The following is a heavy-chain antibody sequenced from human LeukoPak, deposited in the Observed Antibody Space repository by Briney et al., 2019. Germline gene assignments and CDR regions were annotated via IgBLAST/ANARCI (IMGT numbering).Heavy chain of an antibody. D-gene: IGHD5-18*01. J-gene: IGHJ4*02. CDR2: IKEDGSEK. CDR1: GFTFSNYW. CDR3: ARNTPMVPGNYFDY. V-gene: IGHV3-7*01. Sequence: GGSLRLSCAASGFTFSNYWMSWVRQAPGKGPEWVANIKEDGSEKYYVDSVTGRFSISRDTAKNSLYLQMNSLRAEDTAVYYCARNTPMVPGNYFDYWGQGNVVTVSS.